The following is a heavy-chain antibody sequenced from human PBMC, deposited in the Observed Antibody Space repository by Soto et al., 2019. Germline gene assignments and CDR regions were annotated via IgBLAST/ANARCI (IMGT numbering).Heavy chain of an antibody. V-gene: IGHV3-53*01. J-gene: IGHJ6*02. Sequence: GGSLRLSCAASGFTVSSNYMSWVCQAPGKGLEWVSVIYSGGSTYYADSVKGRFTISRDNSKNTLYLQMNSLRAEDTAVYYCARDDYYYGMDVWGQGTTVTVSS. CDR1: GFTVSSNY. CDR2: IYSGGST. CDR3: ARDDYYYGMDV.